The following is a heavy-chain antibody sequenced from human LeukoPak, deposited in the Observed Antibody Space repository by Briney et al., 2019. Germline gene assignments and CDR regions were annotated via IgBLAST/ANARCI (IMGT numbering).Heavy chain of an antibody. D-gene: IGHD1-7*01. CDR1: GGFISGYY. CDR2: IYDSGNT. CDR3: ARGVTGTTQLFDY. Sequence: SETLSLTCTVSGGFISGYYWSWIRQPPGKGLEWIGYIYDSGNTNYNPSLKSRVTISVDTSKNQFSLKLSSVTAADTAVYYCARGVTGTTQLFDYWGQGTLVTVSS. V-gene: IGHV4-59*12. J-gene: IGHJ4*02.